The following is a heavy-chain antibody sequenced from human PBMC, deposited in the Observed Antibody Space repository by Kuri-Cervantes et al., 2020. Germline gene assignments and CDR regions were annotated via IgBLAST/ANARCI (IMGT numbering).Heavy chain of an antibody. CDR3: ASGHGTGSYNWLDP. V-gene: IGHV4-34*01. CDR1: GGSFSGYY. D-gene: IGHD3-10*01. Sequence: SETLSLTCAVYGGSFSGYYWSWIRQPPGKGLEWIGGINHSGSSNYNPSLKSRVTISVDTSKNQFSLKVRSVTAADLAVYYCASGHGTGSYNWLDPWGQGTLVTVSS. CDR2: INHSGSS. J-gene: IGHJ5*02.